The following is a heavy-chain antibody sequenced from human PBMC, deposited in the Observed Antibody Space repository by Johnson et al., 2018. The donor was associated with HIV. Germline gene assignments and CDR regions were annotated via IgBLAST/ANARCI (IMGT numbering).Heavy chain of an antibody. D-gene: IGHD2-15*01. CDR1: GFTFSSYG. CDR3: ARDKGSGLDAFDI. V-gene: IGHV3-30*02. J-gene: IGHJ3*02. Sequence: VQLVESGGGVVQPGGSLRLSCAASGFTFSSYGMHWVRQAPGKGLEWVAFIRYDGSNKYYADSVKGRFTISRDNSKNTLNLQMNSLRAEDTAVYYCARDKGSGLDAFDIWGQGTMVTVSS. CDR2: IRYDGSNK.